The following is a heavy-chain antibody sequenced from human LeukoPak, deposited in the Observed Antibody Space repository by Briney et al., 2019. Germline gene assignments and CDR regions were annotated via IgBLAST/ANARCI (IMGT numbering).Heavy chain of an antibody. D-gene: IGHD4/OR15-4a*01. J-gene: IGHJ4*02. CDR1: GFTFSSYE. CDR3: ARRAGAYSHPYDY. CDR2: ISGSGGST. V-gene: IGHV3-23*01. Sequence: GGSLRLSCVTSGFTFSSYEMNWVRQAPGKGLEWVSAISGSGGSTQYTDSVKGRFTISRDNSKNTLYLQMNSLRAEDTAVYCCARRAGAYSHPYDYWGQGTLVTVSS.